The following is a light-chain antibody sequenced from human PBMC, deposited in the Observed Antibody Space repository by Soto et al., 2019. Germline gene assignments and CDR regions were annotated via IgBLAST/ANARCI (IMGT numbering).Light chain of an antibody. Sequence: EIVMTQSPATLSVSPGERATLSCRASQRVSNNLAWYQQRPGRSPRLLIYATSTRATGIPARFSVSGSGTEFTLTISSLQSEDFAFYYCQQYDNWPPPFGQGTRLEIK. CDR2: ATS. J-gene: IGKJ5*01. CDR1: QRVSNN. V-gene: IGKV3-15*01. CDR3: QQYDNWPPP.